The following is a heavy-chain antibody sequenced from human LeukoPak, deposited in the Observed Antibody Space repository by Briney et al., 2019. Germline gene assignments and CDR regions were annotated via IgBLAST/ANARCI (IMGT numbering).Heavy chain of an antibody. CDR1: GGSISSSSYY. Sequence: SETLSLTCTVSGGSISSSSYYWGWIRQPPGKGLEGIGSIYYSGSTYYNPSLKSRVTISVDTSTNQFSLKLSSVTAADTAVYYCARHNPLGTWFDPWGQGTLVTVSS. V-gene: IGHV4-39*01. CDR2: IYYSGST. J-gene: IGHJ5*02. CDR3: ARHNPLGTWFDP. D-gene: IGHD1-14*01.